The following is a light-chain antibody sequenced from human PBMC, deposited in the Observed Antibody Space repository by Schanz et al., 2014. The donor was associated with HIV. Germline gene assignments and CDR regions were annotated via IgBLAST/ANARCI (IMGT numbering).Light chain of an antibody. J-gene: IGLJ3*02. CDR1: SSDVGGYNF. V-gene: IGLV2-8*01. Sequence: QSALTQPPSASGSPGQSVTISCTGTSSDVGGYNFVSWYQQPPGKAPKLLIYDITKRPSGVPDRFSGSKSGNTASLTVSGLKAEDEADYYCGSCSPTNTCTFGGGTKLTVL. CDR2: DIT. CDR3: GSCSPTNTCT.